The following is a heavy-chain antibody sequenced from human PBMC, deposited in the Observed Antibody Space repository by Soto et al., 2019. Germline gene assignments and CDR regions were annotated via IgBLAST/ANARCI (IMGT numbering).Heavy chain of an antibody. CDR1: GYTLTELS. D-gene: IGHD1-26*01. CDR2: FDPEDGET. CDR3: ATGYDSGSYYEGFDI. V-gene: IGHV1-24*01. Sequence: ASVNVSCKVSGYTLTELSMHWVRQAPGKGLEWMGGFDPEDGETIYAQKLQGRVTMTEDTSTDTAYMELSSLRSEDTAVHYCATGYDSGSYYEGFDIWGQGTMVTVSS. J-gene: IGHJ3*02.